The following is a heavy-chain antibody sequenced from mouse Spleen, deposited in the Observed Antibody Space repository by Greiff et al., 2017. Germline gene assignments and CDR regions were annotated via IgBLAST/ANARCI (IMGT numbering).Heavy chain of an antibody. V-gene: IGHV1-85*01. CDR2: IYPRDGST. D-gene: IGHD1-1*01. Sequence: QVQLQQSGPELVKPGASVKLSCKASGYTFTSYDINWVKQRPGQGLEWIGWIYPRDGSTKYNEKFKGKATLTVDTSSSTAYMELHSLTSEDSAVYFCARSGITTVVYFDYWGQGTTLTVSS. CDR1: GYTFTSYD. J-gene: IGHJ2*01. CDR3: ARSGITTVVYFDY.